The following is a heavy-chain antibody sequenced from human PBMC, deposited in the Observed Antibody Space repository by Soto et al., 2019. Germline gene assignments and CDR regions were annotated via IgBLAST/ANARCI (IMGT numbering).Heavy chain of an antibody. CDR3: ARYLVEMATIWGIDY. D-gene: IGHD3-16*01. CDR1: GFTFSSYG. Sequence: QVQLVESGGGVVQPGRSLRLSCAASGFTFSSYGMHWVRQAPGKGLEWVAVIWYDGSNKYYADSVKGRFTISRDNSKNALYLQMNSLRAEDTAVYYCARYLVEMATIWGIDYWGQGTLVTVSS. J-gene: IGHJ4*02. CDR2: IWYDGSNK. V-gene: IGHV3-33*01.